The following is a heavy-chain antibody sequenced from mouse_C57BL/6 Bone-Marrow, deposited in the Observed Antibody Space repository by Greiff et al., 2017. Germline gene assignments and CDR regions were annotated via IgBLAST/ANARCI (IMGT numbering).Heavy chain of an antibody. V-gene: IGHV14-4*01. J-gene: IGHJ4*01. Sequence: VQLKESGAELVRPGASVKLSCTASGFNIKDAYMHWVKQRPEQGLEWIGWIDPENGDTEYASKFQGKATITADTSSNTAYLQLSSLTSEDTAVYYCTTNDLLELGGWGHGITVT. CDR2: IDPENGDT. CDR3: TTNDLLELGG. D-gene: IGHD2-3*01. CDR1: GFNIKDAY.